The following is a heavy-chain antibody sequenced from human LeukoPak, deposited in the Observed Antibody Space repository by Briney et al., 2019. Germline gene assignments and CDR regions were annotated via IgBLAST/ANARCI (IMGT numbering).Heavy chain of an antibody. J-gene: IGHJ4*02. V-gene: IGHV1-69*06. Sequence: SVKVSCKASGGTFSSYAISWVRQAPGQGLEWMGGIIPIFGTANYAQKFQGRVTITADKSTSTAYMELSSLRSEDTAVYYCASSIAARRSKIIFDYWGQGTLVTVSS. CDR1: GGTFSSYA. CDR2: IIPIFGTA. D-gene: IGHD6-6*01. CDR3: ASSIAARRSKIIFDY.